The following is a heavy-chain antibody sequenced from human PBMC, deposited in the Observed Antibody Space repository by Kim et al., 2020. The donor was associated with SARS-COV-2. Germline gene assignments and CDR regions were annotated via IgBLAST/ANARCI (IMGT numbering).Heavy chain of an antibody. V-gene: IGHV3-23*01. CDR3: AKMKVQQWTHNAMDD. CDR2: ISGSGGII. J-gene: IGHJ6*02. CDR1: GLTFSNFA. Sequence: GGSLRLSCSASGLTFSNFAMSWVRQAPGKGLDWVSAISGSGGIIYQADSVKGSFTISRDNSKNTLYLQLSSLRAEDTAIYYCAKMKVQQWTHNAMDDWGQGTTVTVSS. D-gene: IGHD5-18*01.